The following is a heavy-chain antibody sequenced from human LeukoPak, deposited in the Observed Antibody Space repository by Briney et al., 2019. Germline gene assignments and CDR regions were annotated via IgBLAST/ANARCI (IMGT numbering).Heavy chain of an antibody. CDR1: GFTFSSYW. V-gene: IGHV3-74*01. J-gene: IGHJ4*02. CDR3: AGGLGGSYRYDY. CDR2: INSDGSST. D-gene: IGHD3-16*02. Sequence: GGSLRLSCAASGFTFSSYWMHWVRQAPGKGLVWVSRINSDGSSTSYADSVKGRFTISRDNSKNTLYLQMNSLRAEDTALYYCAGGLGGSYRYDYWGQGTLVTVSS.